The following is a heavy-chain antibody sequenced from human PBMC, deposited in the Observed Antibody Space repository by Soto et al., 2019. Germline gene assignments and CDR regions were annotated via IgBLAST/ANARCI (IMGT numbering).Heavy chain of an antibody. CDR1: GFTFSSYA. CDR2: ISGSGGST. V-gene: IGHV3-23*01. D-gene: IGHD1-26*01. CDR3: AKDMWELLRFGAFDI. J-gene: IGHJ3*02. Sequence: GGSLRLSCAASGFTFSSYAMSWVRQAPGKGLEWVSAISGSGGSTYYADTVKGRFTISRDNSKNTLYLQMNRLRAEDAAIYYCAKDMWELLRFGAFDIWGQGTMVTVSS.